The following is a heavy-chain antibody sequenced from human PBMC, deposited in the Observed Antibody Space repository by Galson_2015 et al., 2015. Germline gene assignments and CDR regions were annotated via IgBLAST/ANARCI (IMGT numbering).Heavy chain of an antibody. Sequence: SLRLSCAASGFTFDDYAMHWVRQAPGKGLEWVSGISWNSGSIGYADSVKGRFTISRDNAKNSLYLQMNSLRAEDTALYYCAKDGYSNYRVTDAFDIWGQGTMVTVSS. CDR3: AKDGYSNYRVTDAFDI. J-gene: IGHJ3*02. V-gene: IGHV3-9*01. CDR1: GFTFDDYA. CDR2: ISWNSGSI. D-gene: IGHD4-11*01.